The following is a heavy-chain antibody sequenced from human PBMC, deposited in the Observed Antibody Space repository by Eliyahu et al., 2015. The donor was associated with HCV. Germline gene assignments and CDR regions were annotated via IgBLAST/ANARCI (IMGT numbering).Heavy chain of an antibody. V-gene: IGHV4-4*07. CDR2: IYTSGST. J-gene: IGHJ4*02. Sequence: QVQLQESGPGLVKPSETLSLTCTVPGGSLSSYYWSWIRQPAGKGLEWIWRIYTSGSTNYNPSLKSRVTMSVDTSKNQFSLKLSSVTAADTAVYYCARAIRDSSSWYPFDYWGQGTLVTVSS. CDR1: GGSLSSYY. CDR3: ARAIRDSSSWYPFDY. D-gene: IGHD6-13*01.